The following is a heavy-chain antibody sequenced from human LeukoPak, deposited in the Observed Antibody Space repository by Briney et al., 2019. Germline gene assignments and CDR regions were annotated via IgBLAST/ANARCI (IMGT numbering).Heavy chain of an antibody. D-gene: IGHD3-10*01. Sequence: SETLSLTCSVSGDSISNYYWSWIRQPPGKGLEWIGYIYYTGTTNYNPSLKSRATISVDTSKNQFSLRLTSLTAADTAIYYCVRTYYFGSVHFDYWGQGAQVTVSS. V-gene: IGHV4-59*01. CDR1: GDSISNYY. CDR2: IYYTGTT. J-gene: IGHJ4*02. CDR3: VRTYYFGSVHFDY.